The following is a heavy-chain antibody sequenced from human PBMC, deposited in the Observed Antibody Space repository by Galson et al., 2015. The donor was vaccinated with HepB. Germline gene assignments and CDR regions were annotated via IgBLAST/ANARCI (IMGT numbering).Heavy chain of an antibody. J-gene: IGHJ4*02. Sequence: SLRLSCAASGFTFSSYAMHWVRQAPGKGLEWVAVISYDGSNKYYADSVKGRFTISRDNSKNTLYLQMNSLRAEDTAVYYCARDGDYYGSGSYFYYWGQGTLVTVSS. CDR2: ISYDGSNK. D-gene: IGHD3-10*01. CDR1: GFTFSSYA. V-gene: IGHV3-30-3*01. CDR3: ARDGDYYGSGSYFYY.